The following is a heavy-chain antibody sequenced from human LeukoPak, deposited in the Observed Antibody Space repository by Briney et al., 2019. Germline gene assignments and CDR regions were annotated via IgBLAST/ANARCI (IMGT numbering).Heavy chain of an antibody. J-gene: IGHJ3*02. CDR3: ARDIRKGAFDI. CDR2: IIPIFGTA. V-gene: IGHV1-69*13. CDR1: GYTFTSYA. D-gene: IGHD1-14*01. Sequence: ASVKVSCKASGYTFTSYAMHWVRQAPGQRLEWMGGIIPIFGTANYAQKFQGRVTITADESTSTAYMELSSLRSEDTAVYYCARDIRKGAFDIWGQGTMVTVSS.